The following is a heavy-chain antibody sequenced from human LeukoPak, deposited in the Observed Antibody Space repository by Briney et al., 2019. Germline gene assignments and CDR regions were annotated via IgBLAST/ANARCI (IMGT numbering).Heavy chain of an antibody. CDR3: ARGQEDWEVLQRAVKYDF. D-gene: IGHD1-26*01. J-gene: IGHJ4*02. CDR2: MNQSGST. V-gene: IGHV4-34*01. Sequence: SETLPLTCAVYGGTFSGHYWSWIRQPPGKGLEWIGEMNQSGSTNYNPSLKSRVTISVDTSKNQFSLKLTSVTAADTAVYYCARGQEDWEVLQRAVKYDFWGQGTLVTVSS. CDR1: GGTFSGHY.